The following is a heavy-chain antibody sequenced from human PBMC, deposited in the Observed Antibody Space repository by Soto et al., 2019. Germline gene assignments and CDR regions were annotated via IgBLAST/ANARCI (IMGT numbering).Heavy chain of an antibody. Sequence: GGSLRLSCAASGFTFDDYAMHWVRQAPGKGLEWVSCICWNSGSIGYADSVKGRFTISRDNAKNSLYLQMNSLRAEDTALYYCAKDIGADIVLVPAASYAFDIWGQGTMVTVSS. CDR3: AKDIGADIVLVPAASYAFDI. D-gene: IGHD2-2*01. J-gene: IGHJ3*02. CDR2: ICWNSGSI. CDR1: GFTFDDYA. V-gene: IGHV3-9*01.